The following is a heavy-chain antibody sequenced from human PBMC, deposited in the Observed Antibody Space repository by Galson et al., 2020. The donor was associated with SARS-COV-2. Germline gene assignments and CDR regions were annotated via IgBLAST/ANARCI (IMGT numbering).Heavy chain of an antibody. CDR2: VSSDGNNK. D-gene: IGHD3-3*01. J-gene: IGHJ3*01. CDR1: GFTFSNYT. Sequence: GGSLRLSCAASGFTFSNYTLHWVRQAPGKGLEWLAIVSSDGNNKFYADSVKGRFTISRENSKNTLYLQMNNLRSDDTALYYCARGPKPPLRRWVSGVIMSDAFDVWGQGAMVIVSS. CDR3: ARGPKPPLRRWVSGVIMSDAFDV. V-gene: IGHV3-30*01.